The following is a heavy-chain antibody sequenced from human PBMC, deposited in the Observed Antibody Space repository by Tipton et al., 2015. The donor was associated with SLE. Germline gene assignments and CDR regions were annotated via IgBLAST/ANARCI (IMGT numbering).Heavy chain of an antibody. CDR2: IKQGGREK. CDR3: ARHYYGSGNYFDY. D-gene: IGHD3-10*01. CDR1: GIAFSSYS. V-gene: IGHV3-7*01. Sequence: SLRLSCEASGIAFSSYSMSWVRQAPGKGLEWVANIKQGGREKYYVDSVKGRFTISRDNAKNSLYLQMNSLRAEDTAVYYCARHYYGSGNYFDYWGQGTLVTVSS. J-gene: IGHJ4*02.